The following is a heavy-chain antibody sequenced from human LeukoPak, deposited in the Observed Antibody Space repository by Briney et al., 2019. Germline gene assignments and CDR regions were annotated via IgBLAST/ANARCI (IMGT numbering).Heavy chain of an antibody. V-gene: IGHV4-34*01. CDR1: GGSFSDSY. CDR3: ARGRKVSGVRRINWARHENYFFYYIDV. CDR2: IHQSGTT. J-gene: IGHJ6*03. D-gene: IGHD1-14*01. Sequence: PSETLSLTCAVYGGSFSDSYWTWIRQRPGKGLEWIGEIHQSGTTNFNPSLQSRVSISVDTAKNQFFLRVASMTAADTALYYCARGRKVSGVRRINWARHENYFFYYIDVWGKGTTVSVSS.